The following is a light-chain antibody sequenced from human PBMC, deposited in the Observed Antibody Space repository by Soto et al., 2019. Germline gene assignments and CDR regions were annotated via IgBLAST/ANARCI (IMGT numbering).Light chain of an antibody. CDR3: QHYDSFWS. CDR2: DAS. J-gene: IGKJ1*01. CDR1: QSVDSR. Sequence: HMTQSPSTLSASIGDRVTITCRASQSVDSRLAWYQQKPGKAPKLLVYDASTLETGVPSRFSGSGSGAEFTLTITGLQPEDIATYSCQHYDSFWSFGQGTKVDIK. V-gene: IGKV1-5*01.